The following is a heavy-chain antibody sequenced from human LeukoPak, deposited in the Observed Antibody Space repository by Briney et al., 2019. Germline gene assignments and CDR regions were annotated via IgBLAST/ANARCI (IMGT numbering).Heavy chain of an antibody. CDR3: ARDRAWGNGFDY. CDR1: GLTFSDNS. V-gene: IGHV3-48*04. Sequence: GGSLRLSCAVSGLTFSDNSMNWVRQTPGKGLEWISYISSSGSTIYYADSVKGRFTISRDNAKNSLYLQMNSLRAEDTAVYYCARDRAWGNGFDYWGQGTLVTVSS. J-gene: IGHJ4*02. CDR2: ISSSGSTI. D-gene: IGHD7-27*01.